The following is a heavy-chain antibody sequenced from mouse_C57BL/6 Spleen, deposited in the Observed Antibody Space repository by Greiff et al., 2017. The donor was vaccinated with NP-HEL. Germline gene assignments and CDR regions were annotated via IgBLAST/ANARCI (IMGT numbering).Heavy chain of an antibody. Sequence: QVHVKQPGAELVKPGASVKLSCKASGYTFTSYWMHWVKQRPGQGLEWIGMIHPNSGSTNYNEKFKSKATLTVDKSSSTAYMQLSSLTSEDSAVYYCAPFNTTVVANLDYWGQGTTLTVSS. D-gene: IGHD1-1*01. CDR3: APFNTTVVANLDY. V-gene: IGHV1-64*01. CDR2: IHPNSGST. J-gene: IGHJ2*01. CDR1: GYTFTSYW.